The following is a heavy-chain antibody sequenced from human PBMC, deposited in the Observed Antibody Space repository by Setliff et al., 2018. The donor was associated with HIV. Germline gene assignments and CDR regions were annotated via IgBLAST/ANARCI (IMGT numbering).Heavy chain of an antibody. CDR3: ARDHIAARSVDY. CDR1: AYTFNSYY. CDR2: IGPSGSST. D-gene: IGHD6-6*01. J-gene: IGHJ4*02. Sequence: ASVKVSCKTSAYTFNSYYMHWIRQAPGQGLEWMGLIGPSGSSTTYAQNFQGRATMSRDTSTNTVYMELSSLRSEDTAVYYCARDHIAARSVDYWGQGTLVTVSS. V-gene: IGHV1-46*02.